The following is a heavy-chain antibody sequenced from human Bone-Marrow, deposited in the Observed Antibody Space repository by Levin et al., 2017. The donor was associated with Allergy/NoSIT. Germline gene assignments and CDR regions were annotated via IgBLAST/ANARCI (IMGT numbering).Heavy chain of an antibody. Sequence: SQTLSLTCTVSGGSISSSYWSWIRQPPGKALEWIGYVYGSGSTNYNPSLKSRVTISVDTSKNQFSLRLSSVTAADTAVYYCARHKGGDGYSYGVTFDSWGQGTLVTVSS. D-gene: IGHD5-18*01. CDR1: GGSISSSY. CDR2: VYGSGST. V-gene: IGHV4-59*08. CDR3: ARHKGGDGYSYGVTFDS. J-gene: IGHJ4*02.